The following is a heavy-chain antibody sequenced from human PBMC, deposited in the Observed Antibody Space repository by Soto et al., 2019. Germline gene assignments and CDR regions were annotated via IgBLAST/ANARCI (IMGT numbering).Heavy chain of an antibody. D-gene: IGHD2-21*02. CDR2: IFYSGST. CDR1: GGSISSYY. J-gene: IGHJ6*02. V-gene: IGHV4-59*01. CDR3: ARDSKKVTWYYGMDV. Sequence: ETLSLTCTVSGGSISSYYWSWIRQPPGKGLEWIGHIFYSGSTEYNPSLKSRVTISVDMSKTQFSLKLSSVTAADTAVYYCARDSKKVTWYYGMDVWGQGTTVTVSS.